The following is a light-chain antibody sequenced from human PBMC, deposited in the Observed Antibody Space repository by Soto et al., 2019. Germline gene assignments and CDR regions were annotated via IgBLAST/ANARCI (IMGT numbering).Light chain of an antibody. J-gene: IGLJ1*01. CDR2: QVT. V-gene: IGLV2-14*01. CDR1: SSDLAIYNY. CDR3: SSYTDSINYV. Sequence: QSALTQPASVSGSPGQSITISCTVTSSDLAIYNYVSWYQQQPGKAPKLMIYQVTNRPSGVSNRFSGSRSGNTASLTISGLQAEDEADYYCSSYTDSINYVFGTGTKVTVL.